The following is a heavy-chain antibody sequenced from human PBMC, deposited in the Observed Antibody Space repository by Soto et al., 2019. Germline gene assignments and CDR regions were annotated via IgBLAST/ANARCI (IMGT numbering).Heavy chain of an antibody. Sequence: QVQLVQSGAEVKKPGSSVKVSCKASGGTFSSYAISWVRQAPGQGLEWMGGIIPIFGTANYAQKFQGRVTITADESTSTAYMEVSSLRSEDTAVYYCASGVGVVNYYYYGMDVWGQGSTVTVSS. CDR1: GGTFSSYA. CDR3: ASGVGVVNYYYYGMDV. J-gene: IGHJ6*02. CDR2: IIPIFGTA. D-gene: IGHD3-3*01. V-gene: IGHV1-69*01.